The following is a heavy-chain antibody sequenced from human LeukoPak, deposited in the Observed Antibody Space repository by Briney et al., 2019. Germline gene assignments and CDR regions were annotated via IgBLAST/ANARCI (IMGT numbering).Heavy chain of an antibody. J-gene: IGHJ4*02. CDR3: ASTYYYDTQD. CDR1: GFTFRNYG. Sequence: GGSLRLSCAASGFTFRNYGMHWVRQAPGKGLEWVSSISTGSSYIYYADSVKGRFTISRDNAKNSLYLQMNSLRAEDTAVYYCASTYYYDTQDWGQGTLVTVSS. D-gene: IGHD3-22*01. V-gene: IGHV3-21*01. CDR2: ISTGSSYI.